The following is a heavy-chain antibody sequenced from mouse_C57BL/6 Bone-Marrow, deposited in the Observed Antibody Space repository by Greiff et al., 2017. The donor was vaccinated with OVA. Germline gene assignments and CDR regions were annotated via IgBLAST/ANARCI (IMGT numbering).Heavy chain of an antibody. CDR1: GYTFTGYW. CDR2: ILPGSGST. CDR3: ASGEDPWFDY. Sequence: VQLQQSGAELMKPGASVKLSCKATGYTFTGYWIEWVKQRPGHGLEWIGEILPGSGSTNYNEKFKGKATFTADTSTNTDYMQLNSQTTEDSAIYYCASGEDPWFDYWGQGTLVTVSA. J-gene: IGHJ3*01. V-gene: IGHV1-9*01.